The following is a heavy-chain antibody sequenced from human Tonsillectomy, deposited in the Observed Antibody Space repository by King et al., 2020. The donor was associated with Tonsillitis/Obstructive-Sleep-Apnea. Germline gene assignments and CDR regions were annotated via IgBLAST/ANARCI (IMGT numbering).Heavy chain of an antibody. D-gene: IGHD3-9*01. CDR3: ASVEGIHDVLTVYFTEYFQH. CDR1: GGSISSYY. J-gene: IGHJ1*01. Sequence: VQLQESGPGLVKPSETLSLTCTVSGGSISSYYWSWIRQPAGKGLEWIGHIYTSGRTNYNPSLKSRVTMSVDTSKNQFSLKLSSVTAADTAVYYCASVEGIHDVLTVYFTEYFQHWGQGTLVTVSS. V-gene: IGHV4-4*07. CDR2: IYTSGRT.